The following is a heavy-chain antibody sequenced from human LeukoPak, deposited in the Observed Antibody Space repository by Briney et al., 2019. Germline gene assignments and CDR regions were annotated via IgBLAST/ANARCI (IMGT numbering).Heavy chain of an antibody. V-gene: IGHV3-30-3*01. Sequence: QSGGSLRLSCAASGFTLSTYAMHWVRQAPGRGLEWVAVISYDSSNYYYADSVKGRFTISRDNSRNSLFLQMSSLRVEDTAVYYCASRIATAGSVDYWGQGTLVTVSS. CDR2: ISYDSSNY. D-gene: IGHD6-13*01. J-gene: IGHJ4*02. CDR3: ASRIATAGSVDY. CDR1: GFTLSTYA.